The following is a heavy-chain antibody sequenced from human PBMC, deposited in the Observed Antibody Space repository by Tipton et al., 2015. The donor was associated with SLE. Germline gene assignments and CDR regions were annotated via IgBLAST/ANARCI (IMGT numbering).Heavy chain of an antibody. J-gene: IGHJ3*02. V-gene: IGHV4-61*02. CDR2: IYTSGST. CDR3: ARGDGGSTSCYGARDI. D-gene: IGHD2-2*01. CDR1: GGSISSGSYY. Sequence: TLSLTCTVSGGSISSGSYYWSWIRQPAGKGLEWIGRIYTSGSTNYNPSLKSRVTISVDTSKNQFSLKLSSVTAADTAVYYCARGDGGSTSCYGARDIWGQGTRDSVSS.